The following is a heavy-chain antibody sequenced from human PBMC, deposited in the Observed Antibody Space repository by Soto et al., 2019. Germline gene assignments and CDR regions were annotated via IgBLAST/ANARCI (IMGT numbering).Heavy chain of an antibody. V-gene: IGHV1-18*01. J-gene: IGHJ4*02. D-gene: IGHD3-10*01. CDR1: GYTFTSYG. CDR3: ARDKGDGSGSYYGY. CDR2: ISAYNGNT. Sequence: QVQLVQSGAEVKKPGASVKVSCKASGYTFTSYGISWVRQAPGQGLEWMGWISAYNGNTNYSQKLQGRVTMTTDTATSTAYMELRSLRSDDPAVYSCARDKGDGSGSYYGYWGQGTLVTVSS.